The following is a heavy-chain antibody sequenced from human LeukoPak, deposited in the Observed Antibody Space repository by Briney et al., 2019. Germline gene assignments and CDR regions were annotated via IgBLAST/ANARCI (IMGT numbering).Heavy chain of an antibody. V-gene: IGHV4-59*01. CDR3: RGRRNLEWFDY. CDR2: IYYSGST. Sequence: SETLSLICTVSGDSLRSYYWSWIRQPPGKGLEWIGYIYYSGSTNYNPSLKSRVTISVDTSKNQFSLKLNSVTAAATAVYYCRGRRNLEWFDYWGQGTLVTVSS. J-gene: IGHJ5*01. D-gene: IGHD3-3*01. CDR1: GDSLRSYY.